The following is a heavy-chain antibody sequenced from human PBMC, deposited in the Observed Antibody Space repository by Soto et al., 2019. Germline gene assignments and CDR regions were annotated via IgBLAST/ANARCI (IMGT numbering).Heavy chain of an antibody. CDR2: ISHDGSYK. CDR3: AKGLLAIVGTTLPRDAFNI. V-gene: IGHV3-30*18. D-gene: IGHD1-26*01. J-gene: IGHJ3*02. CDR1: GCSFTTYV. Sequence: PGGSLRLSCAASGCSFTTYVKHWVRQAPGKGLDWVAVISHDGSYKYYGDAVKGRFTISRDTSKNAVYLEMNSLRPEDTAVYYCAKGLLAIVGTTLPRDAFNIWGQGTMVTVSS.